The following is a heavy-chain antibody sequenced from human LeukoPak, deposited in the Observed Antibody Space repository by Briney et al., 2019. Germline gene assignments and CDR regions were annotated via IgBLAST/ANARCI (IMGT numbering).Heavy chain of an antibody. J-gene: IGHJ4*02. Sequence: GASVKVSCKASGYTFTGYYMHWVRQAPGQGLEWMGWINPNSGGTNYAQKFQGRATMTRDTSISTAYMELSRLRSDDTAVYYCARSPRIAAALPPLDYWGQGTLVTVSS. CDR2: INPNSGGT. CDR1: GYTFTGYY. D-gene: IGHD6-13*01. V-gene: IGHV1-2*02. CDR3: ARSPRIAAALPPLDY.